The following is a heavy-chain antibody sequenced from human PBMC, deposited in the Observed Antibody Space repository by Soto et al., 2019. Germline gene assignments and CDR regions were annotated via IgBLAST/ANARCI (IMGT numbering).Heavy chain of an antibody. J-gene: IGHJ5*02. Sequence: KPSETLSLTCTFSVGSISIGGYDWSWIRQHPGKGLEWIGYIYYSGSTYYNPSLKSRVTISVDTSKNQFSLKLSSVTAADTAVYYCARGPYAGWFDPWGQGTLVTVSS. V-gene: IGHV4-31*03. CDR1: VGSISIGGYD. CDR3: ARGPYAGWFDP. CDR2: IYYSGST.